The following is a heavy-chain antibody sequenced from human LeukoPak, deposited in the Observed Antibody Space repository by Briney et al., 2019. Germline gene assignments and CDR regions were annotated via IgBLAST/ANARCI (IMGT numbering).Heavy chain of an antibody. D-gene: IGHD6-25*01. CDR1: GGSISSGGYY. CDR3: ARSRPGSPYYCGMDV. J-gene: IGHJ6*02. V-gene: IGHV4-31*03. CDR2: IYYSGST. Sequence: SETLSLTCTVSGGSISSGGYYWSWIRQHPGKGLEWIGYIYYSGSTYYNPSLKSRVTISVDTSKNQFSLKLSSVTAADTAVYYCARSRPGSPYYCGMDVWGQGTTVTVSS.